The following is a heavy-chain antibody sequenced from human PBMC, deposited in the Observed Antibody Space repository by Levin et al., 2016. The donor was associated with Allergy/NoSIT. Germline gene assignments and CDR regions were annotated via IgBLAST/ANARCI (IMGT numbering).Heavy chain of an antibody. CDR1: GFSFSTYS. D-gene: IGHD3-10*01. V-gene: IGHV3-48*01. J-gene: IGHJ6*02. CDR3: ARGMAPYGSASSYAMDV. CDR2: ISGGGDTI. Sequence: GESLKISCAASGFSFSTYSMNWVRQAPGKGLQWLSYISGGGDTIFYADSVKGRFTISRDNAKNSLFLQMNSLRAEDTAVYYCARGMAPYGSASSYAMDVWGQGTTVTVSS.